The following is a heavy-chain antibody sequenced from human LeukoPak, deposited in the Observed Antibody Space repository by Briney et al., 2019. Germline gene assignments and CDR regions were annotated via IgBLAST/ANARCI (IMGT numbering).Heavy chain of an antibody. CDR3: ATGCISSTSCYTGMIPKEAYYYYGMDV. V-gene: IGHV1-24*01. CDR2: FDPKNGET. J-gene: IGHJ6*02. Sequence: ASVKVSCKVSGYTLTELSMHWVRQAPGKGLEWMGGFDPKNGETIYAQKFQGRVTMTEDTSTDTAYMELSSLRSEDPAVYYCATGCISSTSCYTGMIPKEAYYYYGMDVWGQGTTVTVSS. CDR1: GYTLTELS. D-gene: IGHD2-2*02.